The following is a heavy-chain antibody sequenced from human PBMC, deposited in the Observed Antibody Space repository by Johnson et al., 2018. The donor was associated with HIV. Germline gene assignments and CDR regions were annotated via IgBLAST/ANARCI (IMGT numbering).Heavy chain of an antibody. J-gene: IGHJ3*02. Sequence: VQLMESGGGLVQPGGSLRLSCAASGFTFSSYAMSWVRQALGKGLEWVSGISGSGGSTYYAGSVKGRFPISRDNSKHTVYLQMNSLRAEDTAVYYCAKVMSTIWDDAVDIWGQGTMVTVSS. CDR2: ISGSGGST. V-gene: IGHV3-23*01. D-gene: IGHD3-16*01. CDR1: GFTFSSYA. CDR3: AKVMSTIWDDAVDI.